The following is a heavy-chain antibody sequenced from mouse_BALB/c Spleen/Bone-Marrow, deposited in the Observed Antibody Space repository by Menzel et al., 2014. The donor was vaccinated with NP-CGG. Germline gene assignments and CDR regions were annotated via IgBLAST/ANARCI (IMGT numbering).Heavy chain of an antibody. CDR3: TRDPFYYGSSYAMDY. CDR2: ISSGGSYT. V-gene: IGHV5-6-4*01. D-gene: IGHD1-1*01. CDR1: GLTFSGYT. Sequence: EVQVVESGGGLVKPGGSLKLSCAASGLTFSGYTMSWVRQTPEKRLEWVATISSGGSYTYYPDSVKGRFTISRDNAKNTLYLQMSSLKSEDTAMYYCTRDPFYYGSSYAMDYWGQGTSVTVSS. J-gene: IGHJ4*01.